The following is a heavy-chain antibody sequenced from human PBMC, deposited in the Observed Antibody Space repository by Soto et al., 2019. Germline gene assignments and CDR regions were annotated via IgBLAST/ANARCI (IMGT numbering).Heavy chain of an antibody. CDR1: GFTFSSYS. CDR3: TREGDGSGFFSDF. Sequence: SLRLSCAASGFTFSSYSMNWVRQAPGKGLEWVSYISSGSSTIYYADSVKGRFTISRDNAKNSLYLLMNSLRAEDTAVYYCTREGDGSGFFSDFWGQGALVTVSS. J-gene: IGHJ4*02. V-gene: IGHV3-48*01. D-gene: IGHD3-22*01. CDR2: ISSGSSTI.